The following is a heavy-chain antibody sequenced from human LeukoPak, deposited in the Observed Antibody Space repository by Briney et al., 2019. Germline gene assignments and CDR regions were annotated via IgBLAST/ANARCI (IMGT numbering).Heavy chain of an antibody. D-gene: IGHD6-19*01. CDR3: AKDRYSSGWPYFDY. J-gene: IGHJ4*02. Sequence: GGSLRLSCAASGFTFSSYGMHWVRQAPGKGLEWVAFIRFDGTNKYYADSVKGRFTISRDNSKNTLSLQMNSLRTEDTAVYYCAKDRYSSGWPYFDYWGQGTLVTVSS. CDR1: GFTFSSYG. V-gene: IGHV3-30*02. CDR2: IRFDGTNK.